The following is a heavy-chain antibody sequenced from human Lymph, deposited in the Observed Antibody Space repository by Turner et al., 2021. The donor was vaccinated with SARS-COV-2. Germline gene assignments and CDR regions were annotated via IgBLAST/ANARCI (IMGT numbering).Heavy chain of an antibody. D-gene: IGHD1-1*01. V-gene: IGHV4-59*08. CDR2: FYKIGSI. Sequence: QVQLQEAGPGLGRPSETLSLTCTVSGGSISSTSWCWIRQSPGRGLEWIGYFYKIGSIDYNPTLRSRVTISVDTSKNQLSLNLISVTAADTAVYYCARHQGSTSGYDHGMNVWGQGTAVIVSS. CDR1: GGSISSTS. J-gene: IGHJ6*02. CDR3: ARHQGSTSGYDHGMNV.